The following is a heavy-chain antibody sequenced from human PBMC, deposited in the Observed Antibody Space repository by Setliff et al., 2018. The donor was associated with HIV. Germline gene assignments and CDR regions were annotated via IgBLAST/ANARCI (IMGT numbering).Heavy chain of an antibody. D-gene: IGHD3-10*01. V-gene: IGHV4-59*11. CDR2: IYYSGNT. J-gene: IGHJ6*02. CDR1: GDSISSHY. Sequence: SETLSLTCNVSGDSISSHYWSWIRQPPGKGLEWIGTIYYSGNTISNPSLKSRVTISVDTSKNQFSLKLRSVTAADTAVYYCARVEAKVRGATYGMDVWGQGTTVTVSS. CDR3: ARVEAKVRGATYGMDV.